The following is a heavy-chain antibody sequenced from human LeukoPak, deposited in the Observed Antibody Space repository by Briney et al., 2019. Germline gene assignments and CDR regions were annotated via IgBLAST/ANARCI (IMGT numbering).Heavy chain of an antibody. CDR2: IKQDGSEK. CDR3: AKAGIAAAGVFDY. D-gene: IGHD6-13*01. Sequence: GGSLRLSCAASGFTFSSYWMSWVRQAPGKGLEWVANIKQDGSEKYYVDSVKGRFTISRDNAKNSLYLQMNSLRAEDTAVYYCAKAGIAAAGVFDYWGQGTLVTVSS. V-gene: IGHV3-7*01. J-gene: IGHJ4*02. CDR1: GFTFSSYW.